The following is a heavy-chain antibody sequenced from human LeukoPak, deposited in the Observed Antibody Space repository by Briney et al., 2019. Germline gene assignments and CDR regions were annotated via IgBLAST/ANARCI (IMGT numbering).Heavy chain of an antibody. CDR3: ARVGAPGTADY. J-gene: IGHJ4*02. CDR2: IDQDGGDR. Sequence: GGSLRLSCAAYGFTFSIYEMNWVRQAPGKGLEGVANIDQDGGDRYYVDSVKGRFTILRDNAKNSLYLQMNSLRVDDTAVYYCARVGAPGTADYWGQGTLVTVSS. CDR1: GFTFSIYE. V-gene: IGHV3-7*01. D-gene: IGHD6-13*01.